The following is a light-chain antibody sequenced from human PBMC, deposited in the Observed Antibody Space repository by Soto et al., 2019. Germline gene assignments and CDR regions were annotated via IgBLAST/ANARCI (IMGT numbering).Light chain of an antibody. J-gene: IGLJ1*01. CDR3: SGHGGTNPSV. CDR2: DVN. CDR1: ASDIGGYTF. Sequence: QSALTQPPSASGSPGQSVAISCTGTASDIGGYTFVSWYQQHPGKAPKLLIYDVNKRPSGVPDRFSGSKSGNTASLTVSGLQAEDEAYYYCSGHGGTNPSVFGTGTKLTVL. V-gene: IGLV2-8*01.